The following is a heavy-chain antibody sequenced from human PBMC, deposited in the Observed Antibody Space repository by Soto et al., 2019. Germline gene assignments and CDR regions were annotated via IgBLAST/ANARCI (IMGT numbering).Heavy chain of an antibody. CDR2: IGTLHDT. CDR1: GFTFSAYD. V-gene: IGHV3-13*01. J-gene: IGHJ5*02. Sequence: EVQLVESGGGLVQPGGSLRLSCAASGFTFSAYDMHWVRQATGKGLEWVSAIGTLHDTYYPDSVKGRFTISRENAKNSLYLQMARRRAGDPAFYYCASQVCYWHGVGGWLDPWGQGTLVTVSA. CDR3: ASQVCYWHGVGGWLDP. D-gene: IGHD2-15*01.